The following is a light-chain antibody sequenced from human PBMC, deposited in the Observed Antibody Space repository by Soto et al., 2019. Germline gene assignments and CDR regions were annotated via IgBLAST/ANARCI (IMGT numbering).Light chain of an antibody. CDR1: SSNIGSNY. CDR2: RNN. Sequence: QAVVTQPPSASGTPGQRVTISCSGSSSNIGSNYVYWYQQVPGTAPKLLIYRNNQRPSGVPDRFSGSKSGTSASLAISGLRSEDEADYYCAAWDGSLSGVVFGGGTQLTVL. CDR3: AAWDGSLSGVV. J-gene: IGLJ2*01. V-gene: IGLV1-47*01.